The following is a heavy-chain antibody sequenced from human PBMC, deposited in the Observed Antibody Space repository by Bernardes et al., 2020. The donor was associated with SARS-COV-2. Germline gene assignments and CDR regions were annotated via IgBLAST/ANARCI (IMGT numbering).Heavy chain of an antibody. CDR3: ARDYNWGNWYFDL. J-gene: IGHJ2*01. CDR1: GGSVSSSSY. D-gene: IGHD7-27*01. Sequence: SETLSLTCTVSGGSVSSSSYWSWIRQPPGKGLEWIGYIYYSGSTNYKPSLKSRVTISVDTSKNQFSLKLSSVTAADTAVYYCARDYNWGNWYFDLWGRGTLVTVSS. CDR2: IYYSGST. V-gene: IGHV4-61*01.